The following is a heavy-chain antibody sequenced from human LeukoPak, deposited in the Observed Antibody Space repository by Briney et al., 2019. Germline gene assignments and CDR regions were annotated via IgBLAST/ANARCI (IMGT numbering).Heavy chain of an antibody. D-gene: IGHD1-1*01. CDR1: GFTFSSYG. CDR3: AKDGIEPH. V-gene: IGHV3-30*18. Sequence: GGSLRLSCAASGFTFSSYGMHWVRQAPGKGLEWVAVISYDGSNKYYADSVKGRFTISRDNSKNTLYLQMDSLRAEDTAVYYCAKDGIEPHWGQGTLVTVSS. CDR2: ISYDGSNK. J-gene: IGHJ4*02.